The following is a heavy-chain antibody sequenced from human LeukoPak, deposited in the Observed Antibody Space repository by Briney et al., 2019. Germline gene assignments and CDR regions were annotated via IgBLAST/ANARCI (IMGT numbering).Heavy chain of an antibody. J-gene: IGHJ4*02. CDR2: INPNTGDT. D-gene: IGHD2-21*01. Sequence: ASVKVSCKASGYTFTGYYMHWVRQAPGQGLEWMGWINPNTGDTHYAQKFQGRVTLTRDTSITTVYMELSRLASDDTAIFYCAVAPGDYWGQGTLVTVSS. CDR3: AVAPGDY. CDR1: GYTFTGYY. V-gene: IGHV1-2*02.